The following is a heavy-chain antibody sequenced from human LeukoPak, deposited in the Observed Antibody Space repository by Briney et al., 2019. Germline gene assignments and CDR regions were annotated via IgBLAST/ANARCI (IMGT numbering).Heavy chain of an antibody. D-gene: IGHD3-3*01. CDR3: AKYSTSGLRFLEWFSH. Sequence: GGSPRLSCAASGFTFSSYGMHWVRQAPGKGLEWVAVISYDGNNEYYADSVKGRFTISRDNSKNTLYLQMNGLRAEDTAVYYCAKYSTSGLRFLEWFSHWGQGTLVTVSS. CDR2: ISYDGNNE. V-gene: IGHV3-30*18. CDR1: GFTFSSYG. J-gene: IGHJ1*01.